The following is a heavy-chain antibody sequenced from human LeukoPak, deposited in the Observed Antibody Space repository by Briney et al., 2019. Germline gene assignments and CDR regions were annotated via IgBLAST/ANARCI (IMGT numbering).Heavy chain of an antibody. V-gene: IGHV3-66*02. Sequence: GGSLRLSCAASGFTVTTNYMTWVRQAPGKGLEWVSHIYAGGETFYADSVKGRFTVSRDKSINTLYLQMNSLSAEDTAFYYCARARIGTSGTKSNRWFDPWGQGILVTVAS. CDR2: IYAGGET. J-gene: IGHJ5*02. CDR1: GFTVTTNY. D-gene: IGHD1-1*01. CDR3: ARARIGTSGTKSNRWFDP.